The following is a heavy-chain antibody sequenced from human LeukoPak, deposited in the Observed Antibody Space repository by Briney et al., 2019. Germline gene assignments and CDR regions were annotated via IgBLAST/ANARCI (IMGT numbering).Heavy chain of an antibody. D-gene: IGHD6-13*01. CDR3: ARHARNSSIKLKYCFDY. Sequence: GESLKISCKGSGYSFTSYWIGWVRQMPGKGLEWMGIIYPGDSDTRYSPSFQGQVTISADKSISTAYLQWSSLKASDTAMYYCARHARNSSIKLKYCFDYWGQGTLVTVSS. V-gene: IGHV5-51*01. CDR2: IYPGDSDT. J-gene: IGHJ4*02. CDR1: GYSFTSYW.